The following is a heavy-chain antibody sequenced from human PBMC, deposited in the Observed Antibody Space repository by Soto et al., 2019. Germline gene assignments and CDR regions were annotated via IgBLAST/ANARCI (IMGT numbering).Heavy chain of an antibody. CDR1: GYMFTSYG. CDR2: TTPHNGNT. CDR3: ARVDFWSGDIYYGMDV. J-gene: IGHJ6*02. D-gene: IGHD3-3*01. Sequence: QVHLVQSGPEVKKTGASVKVSCKASGYMFTSYGISWVRQAPGQGLEWMGWTTPHNGNTRYAQKFQGRVTMTTDTSTTTAYMELRSLTSDDTAVYYCARVDFWSGDIYYGMDVWGQGTTVSVSS. V-gene: IGHV1-18*01.